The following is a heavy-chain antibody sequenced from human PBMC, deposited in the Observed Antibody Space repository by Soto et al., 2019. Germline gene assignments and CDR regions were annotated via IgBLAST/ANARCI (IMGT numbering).Heavy chain of an antibody. D-gene: IGHD3-9*01. Sequence: SGGGLVKPGGSLRLSCAASGFTFSSYSMNWVRQAPGKGLEWIGEINHSGTTNYNPSLKSRVTISVDTSKNQFSLMLSSVTAADTAVYYCARTDYFPPWGQGTLVTVSS. CDR1: GFTFSSYS. CDR3: ARTDYFPP. V-gene: IGHV4-34*01. J-gene: IGHJ5*02. CDR2: INHSGTT.